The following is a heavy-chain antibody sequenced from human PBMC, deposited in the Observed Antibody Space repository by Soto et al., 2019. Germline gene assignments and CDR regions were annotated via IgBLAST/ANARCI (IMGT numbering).Heavy chain of an antibody. J-gene: IGHJ1*01. D-gene: IGHD3-3*01. Sequence: QEQLVQSGAEVKKPGSSVKVSCKASGGLFSSYPISWVRQVHGQGLEWMGGIIPVFQTAYYTQRFQGRVRITADEPSNTAFWERSSLKSEDEAIYYCARTRSFYTGFNEFWGQGPLVTVS. CDR1: GGLFSSYP. V-gene: IGHV1-69*01. CDR3: ARTRSFYTGFNEF. CDR2: IIPVFQTA.